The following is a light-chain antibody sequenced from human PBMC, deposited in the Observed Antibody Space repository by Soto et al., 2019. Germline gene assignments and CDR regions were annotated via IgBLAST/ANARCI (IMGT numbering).Light chain of an antibody. Sequence: IQLTQSPSSLAASVGDRVTITCRASQGIRSYLTWYQQKPGKAPKVLIYAASTLQTGVPSRFSGSGSGTDFTLTISSLQPEDFATYYCQQLNSYPITFGQGTRLEIK. V-gene: IGKV1-9*01. CDR1: QGIRSY. CDR3: QQLNSYPIT. CDR2: AAS. J-gene: IGKJ5*01.